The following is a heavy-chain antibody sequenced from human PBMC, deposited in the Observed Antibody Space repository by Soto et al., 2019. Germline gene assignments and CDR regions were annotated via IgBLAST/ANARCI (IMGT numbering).Heavy chain of an antibody. Sequence: QVQLVQSGAEVKKPGSSVKVSCKASGGTFSSYTISWVRQALGQGLEWMGRIIPILGIANYAQKFQGRVTITADKSTSTAYMELSSLRSEDTAVYYCAREPGEWFTLLGYFDYWGQGTLVTVSS. CDR1: GGTFSSYT. V-gene: IGHV1-69*08. CDR3: AREPGEWFTLLGYFDY. D-gene: IGHD3-3*01. J-gene: IGHJ4*02. CDR2: IIPILGIA.